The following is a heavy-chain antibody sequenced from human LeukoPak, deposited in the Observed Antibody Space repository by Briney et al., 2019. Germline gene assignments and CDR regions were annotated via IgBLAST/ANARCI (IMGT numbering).Heavy chain of an antibody. CDR1: GGSFSGYY. CDR2: INHSGST. V-gene: IGHV4-34*01. Sequence: PSETLSLTCAVYGGSFSGYYWSWIRQPPGKGLEWIGEINHSGSTNYNPSLKSRVTISVDTSKNQFSLKPSSVTAADTAAYYCATEKRGYQLLRKRGHWFDPWGQGTLVTVSS. J-gene: IGHJ5*02. CDR3: ATEKRGYQLLRKRGHWFDP. D-gene: IGHD2-2*01.